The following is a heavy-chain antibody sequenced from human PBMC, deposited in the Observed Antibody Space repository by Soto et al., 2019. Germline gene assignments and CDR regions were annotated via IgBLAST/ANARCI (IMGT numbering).Heavy chain of an antibody. CDR3: ARAHYYYDSSGYFHY. CDR2: TYYRSKWYN. V-gene: IGHV6-1*01. D-gene: IGHD3-22*01. Sequence: SQTLSLTCAISGDSVSSNSAAWNWIRQSPSRGLEWLGRTYYRSKWYNDYAVSVKSRITINPDTSKNQFSLKLSSVTAADTAVYYCARAHYYYDSSGYFHYWGQGSLVTVSS. J-gene: IGHJ4*02. CDR1: GDSVSSNSAA.